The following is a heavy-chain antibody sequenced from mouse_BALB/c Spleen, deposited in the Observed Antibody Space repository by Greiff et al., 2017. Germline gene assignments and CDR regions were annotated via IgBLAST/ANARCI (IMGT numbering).Heavy chain of an antibody. CDR3: ARANYGSSYAMDY. D-gene: IGHD1-1*01. V-gene: IGHV3-6*02. CDR2: ISYDGSN. Sequence: ESGPGLVKPSQSLSLTCSVTGYSITSGYYWNWIRQFPGNKLEWMGYISYDGSNNYNPSLKNRISITRDTSKNQFFLKLNSVTTEDTATYYCARANYGSSYAMDYWGQGTSVTVSS. CDR1: GYSITSGYY. J-gene: IGHJ4*01.